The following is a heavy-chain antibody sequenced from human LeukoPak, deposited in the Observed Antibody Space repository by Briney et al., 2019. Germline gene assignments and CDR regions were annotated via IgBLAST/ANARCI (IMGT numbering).Heavy chain of an antibody. CDR3: ARGAVAGRPIDY. V-gene: IGHV4-31*03. CDR1: GGSISSGGYY. CDR2: IYYSGST. D-gene: IGHD6-19*01. J-gene: IGHJ4*02. Sequence: SQTLSLTCTVSGGSISSGGYYWSWIRQHPGKGLEWIGYIYYSGSTNYNPSLKSRVTISVDTSKNQFSLKLSSVTAADTAVYYCARGAVAGRPIDYWGQGTLVTVSS.